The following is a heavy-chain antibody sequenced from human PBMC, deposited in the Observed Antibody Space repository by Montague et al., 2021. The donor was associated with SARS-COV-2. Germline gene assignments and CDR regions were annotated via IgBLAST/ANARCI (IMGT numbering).Heavy chain of an antibody. D-gene: IGHD3-10*01. Sequence: SGTLSLTCAAHGTSFSGYYWNWIRQPPGKGLEWIGEINHGGSTKYSPSLKSRLTISADTSKNQFSLKLTSVAAADTAVYYCARLRDGVVPSPILGVGPYYYYYYMDVWGRGTTVTVSS. V-gene: IGHV4-34*01. J-gene: IGHJ6*03. CDR1: GTSFSGYY. CDR3: ARLRDGVVPSPILGVGPYYYYYYMDV. CDR2: INHGGST.